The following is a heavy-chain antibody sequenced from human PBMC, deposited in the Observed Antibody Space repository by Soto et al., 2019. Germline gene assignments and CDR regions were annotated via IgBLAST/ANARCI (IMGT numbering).Heavy chain of an antibody. J-gene: IGHJ6*03. CDR2: INSDGSST. D-gene: IGHD2-2*01. CDR1: GFTFSSYW. Sequence: EVQLVESGGGLVQPGGSLRLSCAASGFTFSSYWMHWVRQAPGKGLVWVSRINSDGSSTCYADSVKGRFTISRDNAKKTLYLQMNSLRAEDTAVYYCESLPEAGNYYYYYLDVWGKGTTVTVSS. V-gene: IGHV3-74*01. CDR3: ESLPEAGNYYYYYLDV.